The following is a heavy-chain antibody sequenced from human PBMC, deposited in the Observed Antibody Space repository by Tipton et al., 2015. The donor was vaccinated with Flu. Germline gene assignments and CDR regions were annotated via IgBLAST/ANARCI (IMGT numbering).Heavy chain of an antibody. CDR1: GFTFSSYE. CDR3: ARHTGDSVRGIVDY. CDR2: ICHSGST. Sequence: LRLSCAASGFTFSSYEMNWVRQVPGKGLEWIGTICHSGSTYYNPSLKSRVTISVDTSWNQFSLKLSSVTAADTAVYYCARHTGDSVRGIVDYWGQGTLVTVSS. J-gene: IGHJ4*02. D-gene: IGHD3-10*02. V-gene: IGHV4-38-2*01.